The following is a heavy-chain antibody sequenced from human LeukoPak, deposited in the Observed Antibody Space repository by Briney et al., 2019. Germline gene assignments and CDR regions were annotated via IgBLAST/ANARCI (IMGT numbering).Heavy chain of an antibody. J-gene: IGHJ5*02. D-gene: IGHD6-13*01. CDR2: IYYSGST. CDR3: ARRSAGAAWNWFDP. V-gene: IGHV4-39*01. Sequence: SETLSLTCTVSGGPISSSSYYWGWIRQPPGKGLEWIGSIYYSGSTYYNPSLKSRVTISLDTSKNQFSLRLNSVTAADTAVYYCARRSAGAAWNWFDPWGQGTLVIVSS. CDR1: GGPISSSSYY.